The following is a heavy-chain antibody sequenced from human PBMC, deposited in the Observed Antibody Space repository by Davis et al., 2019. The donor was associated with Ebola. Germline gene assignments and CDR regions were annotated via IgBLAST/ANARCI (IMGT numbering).Heavy chain of an antibody. CDR3: ARMGREPRLSLGWFDP. Sequence: PSETLSLTCTVSGGSIGSYYWSWIRQPPGKGLEWIGYIYYSGSTNYNPSLKSRVTISVDTSKNQFSLKLSSVTAADTAVYYCARMGREPRLSLGWFDPWGQGTLVTVSS. V-gene: IGHV4-59*08. CDR1: GGSIGSYY. J-gene: IGHJ5*02. CDR2: IYYSGST. D-gene: IGHD3-16*01.